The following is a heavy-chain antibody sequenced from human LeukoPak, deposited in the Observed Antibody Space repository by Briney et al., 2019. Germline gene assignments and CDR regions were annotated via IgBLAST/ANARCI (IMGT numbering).Heavy chain of an antibody. J-gene: IGHJ4*02. CDR1: GGSISSYY. CDR2: IYYSGST. D-gene: IGHD2-15*01. V-gene: IGHV4-59*01. CDR3: ASFGGSDY. Sequence: SETLSLTCTVSGGSISSYYWSWIRQPPGKGLEWIGYIYYSGSTNYNPSLKSRVTISVDTSKNQFSLKLSSVTAADTAVYCCASFGGSDYWGQGTLVTVSS.